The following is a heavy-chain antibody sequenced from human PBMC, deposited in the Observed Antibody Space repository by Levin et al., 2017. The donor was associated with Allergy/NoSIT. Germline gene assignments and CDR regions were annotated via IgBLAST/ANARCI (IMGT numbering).Heavy chain of an antibody. CDR1: GGSISSAYYH. J-gene: IGHJ5*02. CDR2: IYYTGTT. V-gene: IGHV4-39*01. Sequence: SQTLSLTCTVSGGSISSAYYHWDWIRQPPGMGLEWIGSIYYTGTTYYNPSLESRVSISADKSRNQFSLNLSSVTAADTAVYYCSRRGDPWGQEPWSPSPQ. CDR3: SRRGDP.